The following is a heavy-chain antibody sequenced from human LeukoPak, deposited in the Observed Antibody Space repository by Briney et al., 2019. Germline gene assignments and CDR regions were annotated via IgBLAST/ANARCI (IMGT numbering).Heavy chain of an antibody. CDR2: ITGSAGST. D-gene: IGHD3-22*01. V-gene: IGHV3-23*01. CDR1: GFTFSTYA. J-gene: IGHJ4*02. Sequence: GGSLRLSCAASGFTFSTYAMTWVRQAPGKGLEWVSSITGSAGSTYYADSVKGRFTISRDNSKNTVYLQMNSLRAEDTAVYYCAKGQNYYDISGLDYWGQGTLVTVSS. CDR3: AKGQNYYDISGLDY.